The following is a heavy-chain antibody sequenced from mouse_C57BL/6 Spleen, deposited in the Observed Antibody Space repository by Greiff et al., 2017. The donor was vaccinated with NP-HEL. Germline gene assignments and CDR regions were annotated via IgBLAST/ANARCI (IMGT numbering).Heavy chain of an antibody. CDR3: ARDGGSYYFDY. J-gene: IGHJ2*01. CDR2: ISSGSSTI. V-gene: IGHV5-17*01. CDR1: GFTFSDYG. Sequence: EVKLMESGGGLVKPGGSLKLSCAASGFTFSDYGMHWVRQAPEKGLEWVAYISSGSSTIYYADTVKGRFTISRDNAKNTLFLQMTSLRSEDTAMYYCARDGGSYYFDYWGQGTTLTVSS.